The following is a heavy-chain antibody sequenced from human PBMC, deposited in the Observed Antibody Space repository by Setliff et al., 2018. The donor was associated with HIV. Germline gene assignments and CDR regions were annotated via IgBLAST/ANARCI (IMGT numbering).Heavy chain of an antibody. CDR3: ANLAYCSGDCYTTGASDI. V-gene: IGHV1-69*13. Sequence: SVKVSCKASGGTFSSYAISWVRQAPGQGLEWMGGIIPIFGTVKYPLKFQGRVTITADDSTSTAYMGLSSLRSEDTAVYYCANLAYCSGDCYTTGASDIWGQGTMVTVS. CDR2: IIPIFGTV. D-gene: IGHD2-21*01. CDR1: GGTFSSYA. J-gene: IGHJ3*02.